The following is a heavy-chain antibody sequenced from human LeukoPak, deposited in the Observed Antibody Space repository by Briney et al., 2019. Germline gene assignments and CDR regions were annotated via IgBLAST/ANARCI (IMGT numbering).Heavy chain of an antibody. V-gene: IGHV3-21*01. CDR2: ISSNSNYT. D-gene: IGHD3-22*01. CDR3: ARGPIGDI. J-gene: IGHJ3*02. Sequence: GGSLRLSCAASGFTFSSYSMNWVRQAPGKGLEWVSSISSNSNYTYYADSVKGRFTISRDNAKNSLYVQMNGLRAEETAVYYCARGPIGDIWGQGTMVTVSS. CDR1: GFTFSSYS.